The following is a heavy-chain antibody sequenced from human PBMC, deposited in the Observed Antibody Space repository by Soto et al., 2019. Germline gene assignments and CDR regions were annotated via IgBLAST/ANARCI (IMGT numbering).Heavy chain of an antibody. CDR1: GFTFSSYS. J-gene: IGHJ6*02. CDR3: ARHQGPAAGNYGMDA. V-gene: IGHV3-21*01. D-gene: IGHD6-13*01. CDR2: ISSSSRYI. Sequence: GGSLRLSCAASGFTFSSYSMNWVRQAPGKGLEWVASISSSSRYIYYADSVKGRFTIPRDNAKSSRFLQMSSLRAEDSALYYCARHQGPAAGNYGMDAWGQGTTVTVSS.